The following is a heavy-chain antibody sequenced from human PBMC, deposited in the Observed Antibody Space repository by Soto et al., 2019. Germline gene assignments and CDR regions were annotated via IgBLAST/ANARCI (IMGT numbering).Heavy chain of an antibody. CDR2: ISAYNGNT. V-gene: IGHV1-18*04. D-gene: IGHD3-22*01. Sequence: ASVKVSCKASGYTFTSYGISWVRQAPGQGLEWMGWISAYNGNTSYAQKLQGRVTMTTDTSTSTAYMELRSLRSDDTAVYYCAREGYYYDSSGYYYVYYYGMDVWGQGTTVTVSS. CDR1: GYTFTSYG. CDR3: AREGYYYDSSGYYYVYYYGMDV. J-gene: IGHJ6*02.